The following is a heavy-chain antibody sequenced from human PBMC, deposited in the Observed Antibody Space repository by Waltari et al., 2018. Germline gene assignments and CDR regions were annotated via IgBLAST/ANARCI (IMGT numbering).Heavy chain of an antibody. V-gene: IGHV4-39*01. Sequence: QLQLQESGPGLVKPSETLSLTCTVSGGSISSSSYYWGWIRQPPGKGLEWIGSIYYSVSTYYNPSLKSRVTISVDTSKNQFSLKLSSVTAADTAVYYCARSYSGYDLHYFDYWGQGTLVTVSS. D-gene: IGHD5-12*01. CDR2: IYYSVST. CDR3: ARSYSGYDLHYFDY. CDR1: GGSISSSSYY. J-gene: IGHJ4*02.